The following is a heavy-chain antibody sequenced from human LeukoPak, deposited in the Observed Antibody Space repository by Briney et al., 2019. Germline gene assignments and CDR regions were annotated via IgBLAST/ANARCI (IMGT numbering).Heavy chain of an antibody. D-gene: IGHD1-26*01. CDR1: GFTFSSYG. J-gene: IGHJ5*02. CDR2: IWYDGSNK. Sequence: PGGSLRLSCAASGFTFSSYGMHWVRQAPGKGLEWVAVIWYDGSNKYYADSVKGRFTISRDNAKNSLYLQMNNLRAEDTAVYYCARMAGRWELFGDNWFDPWGQGTLVTVSS. V-gene: IGHV3-33*01. CDR3: ARMAGRWELFGDNWFDP.